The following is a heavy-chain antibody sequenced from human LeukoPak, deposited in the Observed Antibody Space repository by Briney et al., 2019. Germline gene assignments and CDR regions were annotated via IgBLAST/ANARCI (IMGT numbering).Heavy chain of an antibody. CDR3: ARDREGYQLPQMHHYYYMDV. CDR2: IKQDGSEK. D-gene: IGHD2-2*01. J-gene: IGHJ6*03. CDR1: GFTSSSYW. Sequence: GGSLRLSCAASGFTSSSYWMSWVRQAPGKGLEWVANIKQDGSEKYYVDSVKGRFTISRDNAKNSLYLQMNSLRVEDTAVYYCARDREGYQLPQMHHYYYMDVWGKGTTVTISS. V-gene: IGHV3-7*01.